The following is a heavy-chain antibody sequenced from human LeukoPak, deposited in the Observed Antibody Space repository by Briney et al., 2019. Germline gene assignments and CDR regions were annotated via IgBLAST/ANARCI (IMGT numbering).Heavy chain of an antibody. V-gene: IGHV1-18*01. CDR1: GYTFSIYG. Sequence: GASVKVSCKASGYTFSIYGFSWVRQAPGQGRGWMGWISAYNGNTNYAQKFQGRVTMTTDTSTRTAHMELRSLRSGDTAVYYCARQGYSGHSQGAADYWGQGTLVTVSS. CDR2: ISAYNGNT. D-gene: IGHD4-23*01. J-gene: IGHJ4*02. CDR3: ARQGYSGHSQGAADY.